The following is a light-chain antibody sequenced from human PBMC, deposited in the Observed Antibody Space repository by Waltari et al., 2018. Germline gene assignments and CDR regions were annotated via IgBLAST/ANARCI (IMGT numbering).Light chain of an antibody. CDR3: QQYGYSPLT. CDR1: ESVSSDY. CDR2: GAS. V-gene: IGKV3-20*01. Sequence: EIVLTQSPGTLSLSPGERATLSCRASESVSSDYVAWYQQKPGQAPRLLIYGASSRATGIPDRFSSSGSGTDFTLTITRLEPEDFAMYYCQQYGYSPLTFGGGTKVEIK. J-gene: IGKJ4*01.